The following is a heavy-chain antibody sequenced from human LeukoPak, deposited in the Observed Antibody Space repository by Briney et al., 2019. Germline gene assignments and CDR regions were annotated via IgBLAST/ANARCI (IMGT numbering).Heavy chain of an antibody. J-gene: IGHJ5*02. D-gene: IGHD3-16*01. Sequence: PSETLSLTCAFKGGSFRGYSWSWIRQPPGKGLDWIGEINHSGSTNYNPSLKSRVTISVDTSKNQFSLKLSSVTAADTAVYYCASFGSTRSAVLKNWFDPWGQGTLVTVSS. CDR2: INHSGST. V-gene: IGHV4-34*01. CDR1: GGSFRGYS. CDR3: ASFGSTRSAVLKNWFDP.